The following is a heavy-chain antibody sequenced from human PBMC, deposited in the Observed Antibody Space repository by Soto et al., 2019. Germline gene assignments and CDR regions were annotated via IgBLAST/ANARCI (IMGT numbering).Heavy chain of an antibody. CDR2: ISAYNGNT. J-gene: IGHJ4*02. D-gene: IGHD4-17*01. CDR3: ARWNDYGGNFLYFDY. Sequence: QVPLVQSGAEVKKPGASVKVSCKASGYTFTSYGISWVRQAPGQGLEWMGWISAYNGNTNYAQKLQGRVTMTTDTSTSTAYMELRSLRSDDTAVYYCARWNDYGGNFLYFDYWGQGTLVTVSS. V-gene: IGHV1-18*04. CDR1: GYTFTSYG.